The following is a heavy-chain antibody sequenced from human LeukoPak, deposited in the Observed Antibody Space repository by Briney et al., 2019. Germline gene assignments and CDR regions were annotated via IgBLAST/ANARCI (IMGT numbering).Heavy chain of an antibody. J-gene: IGHJ5*02. V-gene: IGHV4-61*01. Sequence: PSETLSLTCSVSGYSISSGYYWGWIRQPPGKGLEWIGYIYYSGSTNYNPSLKSRVTISVDTSKNQFSLKLSSVTAADTAVYYCARGVYNWNVNWFDPWGQGTLVTVSS. CDR2: IYYSGST. CDR3: ARGVYNWNVNWFDP. D-gene: IGHD1-20*01. CDR1: GYSISSGYY.